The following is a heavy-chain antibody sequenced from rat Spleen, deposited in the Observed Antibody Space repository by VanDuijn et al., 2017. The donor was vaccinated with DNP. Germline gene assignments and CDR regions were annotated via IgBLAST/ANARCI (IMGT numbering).Heavy chain of an antibody. CDR3: GRAVDNSGYGWYFDF. J-gene: IGHJ1*01. CDR1: GFTVNNNW. V-gene: IGHV5-31*01. D-gene: IGHD4-3*01. Sequence: EVQLVESGGDLVQPGRSLKLSCVVSGFTVNNNWMTWIRQVVGKGLEWAASISSSGGRTYYPDSVKGRFTISRDNAKNTLYLQMNSLRSEDTATYYCGRAVDNSGYGWYFDFWGPGTMVTVSS. CDR2: ISSSGGRT.